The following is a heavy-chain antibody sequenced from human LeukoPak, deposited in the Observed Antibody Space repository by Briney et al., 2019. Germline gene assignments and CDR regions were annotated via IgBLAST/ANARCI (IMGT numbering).Heavy chain of an antibody. D-gene: IGHD3-22*01. Sequence: GGSLRLSCAASGFTFSSNYMSWVRQAPGKGLEWVSIIYSGGSTYYADSVKGRFTISRDNSKNTLYLQMNSLRAEDTAVYYCARGYFDSSGEFDYWGQGTLVTVSS. J-gene: IGHJ4*02. CDR3: ARGYFDSSGEFDY. V-gene: IGHV3-66*01. CDR1: GFTFSSNY. CDR2: IYSGGST.